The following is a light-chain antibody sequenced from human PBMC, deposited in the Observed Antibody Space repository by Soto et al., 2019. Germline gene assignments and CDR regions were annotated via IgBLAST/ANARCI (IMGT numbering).Light chain of an antibody. V-gene: IGKV3-20*01. CDR3: HHYADSPYT. Sequence: EIVLTQSPGTLSLSPGEGATLSCRASQSVRSGSLAWYQQKPGQAPRLLIFGASSRATDIPDRFSGSGSGTDFTLTITRVGTEDFAVDYCHHYADSPYTFGQGTKLEI. CDR2: GAS. J-gene: IGKJ2*01. CDR1: QSVRSGS.